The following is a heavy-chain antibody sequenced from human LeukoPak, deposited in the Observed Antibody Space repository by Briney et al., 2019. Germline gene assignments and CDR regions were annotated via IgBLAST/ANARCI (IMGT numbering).Heavy chain of an antibody. CDR1: GYTFTSYD. D-gene: IGHD3-10*01. J-gene: IGHJ4*01. V-gene: IGHV1-8*01. Sequence: ASVKVSCKASGYTFTSYDIHWVRQATGQGLEWMGRMNPNRGDTDYAQKFQGRVTMTRDTSISTAYMELSSLRSEDTAVYYCTTREIVVEPAQTSMVRGVLWRSDFWGHGTLVTVSS. CDR2: MNPNRGDT. CDR3: TTREIVVEPAQTSMVRGVLWRSDF.